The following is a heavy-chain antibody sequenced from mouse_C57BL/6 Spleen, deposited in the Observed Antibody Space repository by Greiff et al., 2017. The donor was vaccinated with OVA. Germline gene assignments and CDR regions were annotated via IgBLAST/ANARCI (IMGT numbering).Heavy chain of an antibody. CDR2: ISDGGSYT. CDR3: ARDPPSYDSFAY. CDR1: GFTFSSYA. V-gene: IGHV5-4*01. J-gene: IGHJ3*01. D-gene: IGHD2-4*01. Sequence: EVQGVESGGGLVKPGGSLKLSCAASGFTFSSYAMSWVRQTPEKRLEWVATISDGGSYTYYPDNVKGRFTISRDNAKNNLYLQMSHLKSEDTAMYYCARDPPSYDSFAYWGQGTLVTVSA.